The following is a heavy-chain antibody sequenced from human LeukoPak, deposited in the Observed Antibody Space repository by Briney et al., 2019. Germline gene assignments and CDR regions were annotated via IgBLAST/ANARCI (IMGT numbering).Heavy chain of an antibody. Sequence: PSETLSLTCTVSGGSISSYYWSWIRQPPGKGLEWIGYIYYSGSTNYNPSLKSRVTISVDTSKNQFSLKLSSVTAADTAVYYCARGISNCDHYFDYWGQGTLVTVSS. CDR2: IYYSGST. CDR1: GGSISSYY. D-gene: IGHD4-11*01. CDR3: ARGISNCDHYFDY. J-gene: IGHJ4*02. V-gene: IGHV4-59*01.